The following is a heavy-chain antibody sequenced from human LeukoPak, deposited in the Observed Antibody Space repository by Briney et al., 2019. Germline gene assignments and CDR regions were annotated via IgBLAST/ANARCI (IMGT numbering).Heavy chain of an antibody. CDR1: GYTLTELS. D-gene: IGHD1-14*01. CDR2: FDPEDGET. V-gene: IGHV1-24*01. Sequence: GASVKVSCKVSGYTLTELSMHWVQQAPGKGLEWMGGFDPEDGETIYAQKFQGRVTMTEDTSTDTAYMELSSLRSEDTAVYYCATDLTFKDYYGMDVWGQGTTVTVSS. CDR3: ATDLTFKDYYGMDV. J-gene: IGHJ6*02.